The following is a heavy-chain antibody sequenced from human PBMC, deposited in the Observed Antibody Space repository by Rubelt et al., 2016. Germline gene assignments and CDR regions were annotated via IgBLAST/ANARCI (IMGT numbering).Heavy chain of an antibody. CDR2: IYADGTT. CDR3: ASGRSVFDF. Sequence: EVQLVESGGGLVQPGGSLRLSCAASGFTVSSNYMSWVRQAPGKGLEWVSIIYADGTTNYADSVRGRFIISRDISKNTVYLQMNSLRAEDTALYYCASGRSVFDFWGQGTLVIVSA. V-gene: IGHV3-66*01. CDR1: GFTVSSNY. J-gene: IGHJ4*02. D-gene: IGHD1-26*01.